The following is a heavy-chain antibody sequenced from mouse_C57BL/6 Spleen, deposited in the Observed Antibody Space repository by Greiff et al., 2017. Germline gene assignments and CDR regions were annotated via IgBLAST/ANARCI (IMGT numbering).Heavy chain of an antibody. D-gene: IGHD2-5*01. CDR3: TRDKGDSNSFAY. J-gene: IGHJ3*01. Sequence: EVKLMESGEGLVKPGGSLKLSCAASGFTFSSYAMSWVRQTPEKRLEWVAYISSGGDYIYYADTVKGRFTISRDNDRNTLYLQMSSLKSEDTAMYYCTRDKGDSNSFAYWGQGTLVTVSA. CDR1: GFTFSSYA. CDR2: ISSGGDYI. V-gene: IGHV5-9-1*02.